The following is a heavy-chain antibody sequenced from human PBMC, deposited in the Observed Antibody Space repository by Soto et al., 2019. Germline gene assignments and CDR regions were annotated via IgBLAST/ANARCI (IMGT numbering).Heavy chain of an antibody. CDR2: IYYSGST. V-gene: IGHV4-31*03. J-gene: IGHJ4*02. CDR1: GGSMSSGGHY. D-gene: IGHD6-13*01. CDR3: ERAMLVRGSLPGYFDY. Sequence: QVQLQESGPGLVKPSQTLSLTCTVSGGSMSSGGHYWSWIRQHPGKGLEWIGYIYYSGSTYYNPSHKSRVTISVDTSKKQFSLKLSSVTAADTAAYYCERAMLVRGSLPGYFDYWGQGTLVTVSS.